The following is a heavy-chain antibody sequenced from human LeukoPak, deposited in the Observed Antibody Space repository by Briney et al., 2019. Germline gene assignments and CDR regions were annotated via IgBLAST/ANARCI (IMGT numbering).Heavy chain of an antibody. Sequence: PGGSLRLFCAASGFTFDDYAMHWVRQAPGKGLEWVSGISWNSGSIGYADSVKGRFTISRDNAKNSLYLQMNSLRAEDTALYYCAKDTDNWNYVIGDAFDIWGQGTMVTVSS. D-gene: IGHD1-7*01. J-gene: IGHJ3*02. V-gene: IGHV3-9*01. CDR1: GFTFDDYA. CDR2: ISWNSGSI. CDR3: AKDTDNWNYVIGDAFDI.